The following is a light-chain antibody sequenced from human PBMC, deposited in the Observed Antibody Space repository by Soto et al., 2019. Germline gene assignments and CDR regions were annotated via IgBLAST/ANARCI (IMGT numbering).Light chain of an antibody. Sequence: DIQMTQSPSSLSASVGDRVTITCRASQTVTTYLNWYQQKPGEAPKLLIYAASTLHTGVPSRFSGSGSGTDFTLTISSLQPEDFATYYCLQHNSYPLTFGGGTRWIS. V-gene: IGKV1-17*01. J-gene: IGKJ4*01. CDR1: QTVTTY. CDR3: LQHNSYPLT. CDR2: AAS.